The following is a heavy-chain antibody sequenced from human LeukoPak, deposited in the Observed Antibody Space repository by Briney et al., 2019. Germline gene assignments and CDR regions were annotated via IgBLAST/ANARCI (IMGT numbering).Heavy chain of an antibody. CDR1: GFTFSSYA. CDR2: ISYDGSNK. D-gene: IGHD1-26*01. Sequence: GGSLRLSCAASGFTFSSYAMHWVRQAPGKGLEWVAIISYDGSNKYYADSVKGRFTISRDNSKTTLYLQMNSLRAEDTAVYYCAKDYYGATTPFDYWGQGTLVTVSS. CDR3: AKDYYGATTPFDY. J-gene: IGHJ4*02. V-gene: IGHV3-30-3*01.